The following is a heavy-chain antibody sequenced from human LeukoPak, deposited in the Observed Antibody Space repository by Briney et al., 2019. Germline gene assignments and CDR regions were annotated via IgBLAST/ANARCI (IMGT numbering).Heavy chain of an antibody. J-gene: IGHJ1*01. CDR2: IIPILGIA. D-gene: IGHD3-10*01. CDR1: GGTFSSYA. V-gene: IGHV1-69*04. Sequence: ASVKVSCKASGGTFSSYAISWVRQAPGQGLEWMGRIIPILGIANYAQKFQGRVTITADKSTSTAYMELSSLRSEDTAMYYCARAGELPGVVFPEYFQHWGQGTLVTVSS. CDR3: ARAGELPGVVFPEYFQH.